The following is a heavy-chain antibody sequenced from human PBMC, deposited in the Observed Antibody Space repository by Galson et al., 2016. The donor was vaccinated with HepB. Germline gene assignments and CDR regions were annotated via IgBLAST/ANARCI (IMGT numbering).Heavy chain of an antibody. V-gene: IGHV3-7*03. Sequence: SLRLSCAASGFTFSSYWMSWVRQAPGKGLEWVANVKRDGSERCYVDSVKGRFTISRDNAKNSLYLHMNSLRAEDSAVYYCVRARGFDYWGLGALVTVSS. CDR2: VKRDGSER. CDR1: GFTFSSYW. CDR3: VRARGFDY. J-gene: IGHJ4*02.